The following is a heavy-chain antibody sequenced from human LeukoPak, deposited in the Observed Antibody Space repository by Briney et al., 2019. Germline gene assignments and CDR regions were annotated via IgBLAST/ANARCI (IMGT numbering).Heavy chain of an antibody. CDR3: ARALVVTGAFDI. CDR2: MNPDSGNT. V-gene: IGHV1-8*01. Sequence: ASVKVSCKASGYTFTSYDINWVRQATGQGLEWMGWMNPDSGNTGYAQKFQGRVTMTRNTSISTAYMELSSLRSDDTAVYYCARALVVTGAFDIWGQGTMVTVSS. J-gene: IGHJ3*02. CDR1: GYTFTSYD. D-gene: IGHD4-23*01.